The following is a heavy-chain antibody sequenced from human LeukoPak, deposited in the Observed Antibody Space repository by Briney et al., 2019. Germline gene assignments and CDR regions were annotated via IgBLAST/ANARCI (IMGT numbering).Heavy chain of an antibody. D-gene: IGHD3-3*01. V-gene: IGHV1-18*01. CDR2: ISAYNGNT. CDR3: ARATRGRWLLSKDHDY. J-gene: IGHJ4*02. CDR1: GYTFTSYG. Sequence: GASVKVSCKASGYTFTSYGISWVRQAPGQGLEWMGWISAYNGNTNYAQKLQGRVTMTTDTSTSTAYMELRSLRSDDTAVYYCARATRGRWLLSKDHDYWGQGTLVTVSS.